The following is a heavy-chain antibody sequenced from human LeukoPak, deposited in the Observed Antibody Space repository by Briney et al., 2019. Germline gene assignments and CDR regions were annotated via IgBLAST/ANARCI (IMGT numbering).Heavy chain of an antibody. CDR1: GGSISSYC. CDR2: IYYSGST. CDR3: ARHWGSVAAVDY. Sequence: SETLSLTCTVSGGSISSYCWSWIRQPPGKGLEWIGYIYYSGSTNYNPSLKSRVTISVDTSKNQFSLKLSSVTAADTAVYYCARHWGSVAAVDYWGQGTLVTVSS. D-gene: IGHD6-19*01. J-gene: IGHJ4*02. V-gene: IGHV4-59*08.